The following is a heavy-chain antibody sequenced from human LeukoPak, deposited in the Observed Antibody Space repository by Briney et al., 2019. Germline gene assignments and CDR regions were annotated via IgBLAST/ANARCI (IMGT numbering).Heavy chain of an antibody. V-gene: IGHV3-21*05. J-gene: IGHJ4*02. CDR1: GFTFSSYS. D-gene: IGHD4-17*01. CDR3: ARDAGDYGDYG. CDR2: ISSSSSYI. Sequence: GGSLRLSCAASGFTFSSYSMNWVRQAPGKGLEWVSYISSSSSYIYYADSVKGRFTISRDNAKNSLYLQMNSLRAEDTAVYYCARDAGDYGDYGWGQGILVTVSS.